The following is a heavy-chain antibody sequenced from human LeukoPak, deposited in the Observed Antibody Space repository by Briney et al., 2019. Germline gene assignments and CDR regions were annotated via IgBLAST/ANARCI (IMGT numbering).Heavy chain of an antibody. CDR1: GFTFSSYA. CDR3: ARWDRDGYNLDY. CDR2: ITSNGGTT. D-gene: IGHD5-12*01. V-gene: IGHV3-64*01. Sequence: PGGSLRLSCAASGFTFSSYAVHWVRQAPGKGLEYVSVITSNGGTTYYANSVKGRFTISRDNSKNTLYLQMNSLRAEDTAVYYCARWDRDGYNLDYWGQGTLVTVSS. J-gene: IGHJ4*02.